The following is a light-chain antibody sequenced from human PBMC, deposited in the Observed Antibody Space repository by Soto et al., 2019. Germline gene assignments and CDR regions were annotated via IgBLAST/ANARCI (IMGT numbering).Light chain of an antibody. Sequence: DIQMTQSPSSLSASVGDRVTITCRASQSMSRYLNWYQQKPGKAPKLLIYAASSLQSGVPSRFSGSGSGTDFTLTISSLQPEDFATYGRQQSYSTAITSNFGQGTRLDMK. CDR3: QQSYSTAITSN. V-gene: IGKV1-39*01. CDR2: AAS. J-gene: IGKJ5*01. CDR1: QSMSRY.